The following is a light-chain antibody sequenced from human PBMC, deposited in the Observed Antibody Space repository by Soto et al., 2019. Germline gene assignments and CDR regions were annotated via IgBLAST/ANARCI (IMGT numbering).Light chain of an antibody. V-gene: IGLV3-21*02. CDR2: DDS. CDR1: NIGSKS. J-gene: IGLJ1*01. Sequence: SYELTQPPSVSVAPGQTAIITCGENNIGSKSVHWYQRKSGQAPVLVVYDDSDRPSGIPERFSGSNSGNTATLTITWVEAGDEADYYCQLWDGRSDRYVFGTGTKVTVL. CDR3: QLWDGRSDRYV.